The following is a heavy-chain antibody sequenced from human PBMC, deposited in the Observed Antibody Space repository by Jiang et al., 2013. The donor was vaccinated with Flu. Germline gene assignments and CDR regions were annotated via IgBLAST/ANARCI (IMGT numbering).Heavy chain of an antibody. CDR3: ARCRGAYSSPYNWFDP. CDR2: IYHSGST. V-gene: IGHV4-4*02. CDR1: GGSISSSNW. Sequence: GLVKPSGTLSLTCAVSGGSISSSNWWSWVRQPPGKGLEWIGEIYHSGSTNYNPSLKSRVTISVDTSKNQFSLKLSSVTAADTAVYYCARCRGAYSSPYNWFDPWGQGTLVTVSS. D-gene: IGHD6-6*01. J-gene: IGHJ5*02.